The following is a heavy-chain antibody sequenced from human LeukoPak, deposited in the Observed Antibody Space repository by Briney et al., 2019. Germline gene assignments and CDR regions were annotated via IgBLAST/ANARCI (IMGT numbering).Heavy chain of an antibody. CDR1: GYSISSAYY. CDR2: MYHSGST. J-gene: IGHJ6*03. Sequence: PSETLSLTCSVSGYSISSAYYWGWIWQPPGTGLEWIGTMYHSGSTNYNPSLKSRVTISVDTSKNQFSLQLNSVTPEDTAVYFCARDDLQLVRRLGGTTEYYYYYYMDVWGKGTTVTVSS. V-gene: IGHV4-38-2*02. D-gene: IGHD6-13*01. CDR3: ARDDLQLVRRLGGTTEYYYYYYMDV.